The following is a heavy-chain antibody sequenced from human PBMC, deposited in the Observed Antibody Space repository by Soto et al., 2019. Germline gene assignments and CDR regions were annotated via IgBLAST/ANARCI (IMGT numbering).Heavy chain of an antibody. CDR3: AKSSGTPPLDYYYGMDV. D-gene: IGHD3-22*01. V-gene: IGHV1-2*04. CDR2: INPNSGGT. J-gene: IGHJ6*02. CDR1: GYSLTGYY. Sequence: GXSVKVSCKASGYSLTGYYMHWGRQAPGQGLEWMGWINPNSGGTNYAQKFQGWVTMTRDTSISTAYMELSRLRSDDTAVYYCAKSSGTPPLDYYYGMDVWGQGTTVTVSS.